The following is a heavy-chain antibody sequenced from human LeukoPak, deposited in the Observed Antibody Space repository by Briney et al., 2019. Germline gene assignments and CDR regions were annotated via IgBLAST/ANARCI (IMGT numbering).Heavy chain of an antibody. J-gene: IGHJ4*02. CDR1: GGSISSGGYY. CDR3: ARAGRGVGFDY. V-gene: IGHV4-31*03. CDR2: IYYSGST. Sequence: PSETLSLTCTVSGGSISSGGYYWSWIRQHPGKGLEWIGYIYYSGSTYYNPSLKSRVTRSVDTSKNQFSLKLSSVTAADTAVYYCARAGRGVGFDYWAQGTLVTVSS. D-gene: IGHD3-10*01.